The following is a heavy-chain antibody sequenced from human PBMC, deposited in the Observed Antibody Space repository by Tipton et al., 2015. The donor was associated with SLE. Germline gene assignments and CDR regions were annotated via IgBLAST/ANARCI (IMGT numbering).Heavy chain of an antibody. CDR3: AKRANH. CDR2: IKEDGSKI. V-gene: IGHV3-7*03. J-gene: IGHJ5*02. CDR1: GFTFSSYW. Sequence: SLRLSCAASGFTFSSYWMSWVRQAPGKGLEWVANIKEDGSKIYYVDSVKGRFTISRDNAKNSLYLQMNSLRGEDTAVYFCAKRANHWGQGTLVTVSS.